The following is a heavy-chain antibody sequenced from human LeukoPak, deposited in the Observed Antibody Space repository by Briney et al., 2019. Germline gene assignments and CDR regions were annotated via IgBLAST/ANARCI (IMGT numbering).Heavy chain of an antibody. D-gene: IGHD3-22*01. J-gene: IGHJ4*02. CDR3: AKDATMIVVVITRAIDY. CDR1: GFTFSSYA. V-gene: IGHV3-23*01. Sequence: GGSLRLSCAASGFTFSSYAMSWVRQAPGKGLEWVSAISGSGGSTYYADSVKGRFTISRDNSKNTLYLQMNSLRAEDTAVYYCAKDATMIVVVITRAIDYWGQGTLVTVSS. CDR2: ISGSGGST.